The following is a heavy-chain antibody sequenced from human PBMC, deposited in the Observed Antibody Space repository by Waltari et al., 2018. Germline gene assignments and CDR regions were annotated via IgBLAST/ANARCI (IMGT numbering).Heavy chain of an antibody. CDR1: GFTFSGSS. CDR2: IRSKANSYAT. CDR3: TSPGVATFDY. J-gene: IGHJ4*02. V-gene: IGHV3-73*02. Sequence: EVQLVESGGGWVQPGGSRKLSSAASGFTFSGSSIHWVRQASGKGLEWVVRIRSKANSYATAYAASVKGRFNISRDDSKNTAYLQMNSLKTEDTAVYYCTSPGVATFDYWGQGTLVTVSS. D-gene: IGHD5-12*01.